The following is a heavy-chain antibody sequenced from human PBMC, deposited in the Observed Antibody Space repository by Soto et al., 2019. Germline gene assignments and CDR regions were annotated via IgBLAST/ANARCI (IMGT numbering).Heavy chain of an antibody. J-gene: IGHJ6*02. CDR3: ARGEMDILTGYSKYLYGMDV. CDR2: IIPIFGTA. D-gene: IGHD3-9*01. Sequence: GASVKVSCKASGGTFSSYAISWVRQAPGQGLEWMGGIIPIFGTANYAQKFQGRVTITADKSTSTAYMELSSLRSEDTAVYYCARGEMDILTGYSKYLYGMDVWGQGTTVTVSS. V-gene: IGHV1-69*06. CDR1: GGTFSSYA.